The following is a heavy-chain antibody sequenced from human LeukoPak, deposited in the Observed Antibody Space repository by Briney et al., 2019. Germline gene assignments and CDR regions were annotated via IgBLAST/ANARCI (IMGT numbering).Heavy chain of an antibody. Sequence: PSETLSLTCAVYGGSFSGYYWSWIRQPPGKGLEWIGEINHSGSTNYNPSLKSRVTISVDTSKNQFSLKLSSVTAADTAVYYCASALGGYYDSSGYYFKSWYFDLWGRGALVTVSS. CDR1: GGSFSGYY. D-gene: IGHD3-22*01. CDR2: INHSGST. CDR3: ASALGGYYDSSGYYFKSWYFDL. J-gene: IGHJ2*01. V-gene: IGHV4-34*01.